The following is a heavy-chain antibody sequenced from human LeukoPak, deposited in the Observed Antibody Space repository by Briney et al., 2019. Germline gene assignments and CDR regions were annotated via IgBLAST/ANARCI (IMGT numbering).Heavy chain of an antibody. Sequence: SETLSLTCTVSGGSISSGGYYWSWIRQHPGTGLEWIGYIYYSGSTYYNPSLKSRVTISVDTSKNQFSLKLSSVTAADTAVYYCARASSRGDYEFDYWGQGTLVTVSS. D-gene: IGHD4-17*01. CDR3: ARASSRGDYEFDY. CDR2: IYYSGST. CDR1: GGSISSGGYY. J-gene: IGHJ4*02. V-gene: IGHV4-31*03.